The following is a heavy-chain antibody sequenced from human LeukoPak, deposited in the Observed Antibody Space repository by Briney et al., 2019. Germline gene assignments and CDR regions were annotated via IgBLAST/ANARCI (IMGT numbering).Heavy chain of an antibody. Sequence: GASVKVSCKASGGTFNNYAINWVRQAPGQGLEWMGWINPNSGGTNYAQKFQGRVTMTRDTSISTAYMELSRLRSDDTAVYYCARVTFYCTNGVCYGAYYFDYWGQGTLVTVSS. V-gene: IGHV1-2*02. CDR1: GGTFNNYA. D-gene: IGHD2-8*01. CDR3: ARVTFYCTNGVCYGAYYFDY. CDR2: INPNSGGT. J-gene: IGHJ4*02.